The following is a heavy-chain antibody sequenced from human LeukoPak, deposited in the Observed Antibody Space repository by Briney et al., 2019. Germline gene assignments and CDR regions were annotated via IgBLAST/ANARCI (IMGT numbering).Heavy chain of an antibody. D-gene: IGHD3-10*01. J-gene: IGHJ4*02. CDR2: ISGSGGST. CDR1: GFTFSSYW. CDR3: AKDRGLVPFDY. V-gene: IGHV3-23*01. Sequence: GGSLRLSCAASGFTFSSYWMHWVRQAPGKGLEWVSAISGSGGSTYYADSVKGRFTISRDNSKNTLYLQMNSLRPEDTAVYYCAKDRGLVPFDYWGQGTLVTVSS.